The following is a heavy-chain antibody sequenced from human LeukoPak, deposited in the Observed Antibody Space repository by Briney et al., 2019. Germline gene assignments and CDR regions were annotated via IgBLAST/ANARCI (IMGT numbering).Heavy chain of an antibody. J-gene: IGHJ4*02. CDR1: GFTFSDYY. CDR3: ARARGSYSVDY. D-gene: IGHD1-26*01. V-gene: IGHV3-11*01. Sequence: GGSLRPSCAASGFTFSDYYMSWIRQAPGKGLQWVSYISSSGSTIYYADSVKGRFTISRDNAKNSLYLQMNSLRAEDTAVYYCARARGSYSVDYWGQGTLVTVSS. CDR2: ISSSGSTI.